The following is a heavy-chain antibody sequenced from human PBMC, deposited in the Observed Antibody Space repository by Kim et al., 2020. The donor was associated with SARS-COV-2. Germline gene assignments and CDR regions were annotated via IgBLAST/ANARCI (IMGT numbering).Heavy chain of an antibody. CDR3: ARGPSYYDILTGYRMEPFDY. J-gene: IGHJ4*02. D-gene: IGHD3-9*01. Sequence: ASVKVSCKASGYTFTGYYMHWVRQAPGQGLEWMGWINPNSGGTNYAQKFQGRVTMTRDTSISTAYMELSRLRSDDTAVYYCARGPSYYDILTGYRMEPFDYWGQRALVTVSS. CDR2: INPNSGGT. V-gene: IGHV1-2*02. CDR1: GYTFTGYY.